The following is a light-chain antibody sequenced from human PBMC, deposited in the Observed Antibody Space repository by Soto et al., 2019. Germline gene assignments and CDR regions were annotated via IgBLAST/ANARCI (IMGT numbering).Light chain of an antibody. CDR3: AAWDDSLNEYV. J-gene: IGLJ1*01. CDR2: GNN. V-gene: IGLV1-44*01. CDR1: SSNIGRNS. Sequence: QSVLTQAPSVSGTPGQRVTITCSGSSSNIGRNSVNWYQHLPGTAPKLLTNGNNHRPSGVPDRFSGSKSGTSASLAISGLQPEDEADYCCAAWDDSLNEYVFGDGTKVTVL.